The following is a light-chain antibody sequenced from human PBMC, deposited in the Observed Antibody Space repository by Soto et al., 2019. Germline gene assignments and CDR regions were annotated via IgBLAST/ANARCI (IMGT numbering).Light chain of an antibody. Sequence: IALTHSPGTLSLSPGKKATLSCRVSQPITSRYLAWYQHQPGLAPRLVIYRTFARAPGIPDRFSGGGSGTDFTLTISRLEREDFAVYYCQQYDTSPPTFGQGTRLEIK. CDR2: RTF. J-gene: IGKJ5*01. V-gene: IGKV3-20*01. CDR3: QQYDTSPPT. CDR1: QPITSRY.